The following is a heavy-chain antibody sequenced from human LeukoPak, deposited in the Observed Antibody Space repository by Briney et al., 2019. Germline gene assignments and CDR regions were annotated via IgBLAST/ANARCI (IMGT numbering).Heavy chain of an antibody. D-gene: IGHD1-26*01. V-gene: IGHV5-51*01. CDR3: ARTRRWELLLVDFDY. Sequence: GESLKISCKGSGYSFTSYWIGWMRQMPGKGLEWMGIIYPGDSDTRYSPSFQGQVTISADKSISTAYLQWSSLKASDTAMYYCARTRRWELLLVDFDYWGQGTLVTVSS. CDR2: IYPGDSDT. J-gene: IGHJ4*02. CDR1: GYSFTSYW.